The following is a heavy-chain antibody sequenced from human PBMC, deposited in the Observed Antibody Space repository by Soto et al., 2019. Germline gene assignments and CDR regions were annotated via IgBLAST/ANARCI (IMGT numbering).Heavy chain of an antibody. CDR1: GYTFTSYG. CDR3: ARGNDYIWGSYRYDHAFDI. V-gene: IGHV1-18*01. Sequence: ASVKVSCKASGYTFTSYGISWVRQAPGQGLEWMGWISAYNGKTNYAQKLQGRVTMTTDTSTSTAYMELRSLRSDDTAVYYCARGNDYIWGSYRYDHAFDIWGQGTMVTVSS. J-gene: IGHJ3*02. D-gene: IGHD3-16*02. CDR2: ISAYNGKT.